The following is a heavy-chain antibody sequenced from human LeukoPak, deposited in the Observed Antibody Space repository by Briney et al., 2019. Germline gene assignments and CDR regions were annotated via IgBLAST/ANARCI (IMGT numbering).Heavy chain of an antibody. CDR2: ISRSGDTI. D-gene: IGHD3-10*01. J-gene: IGHJ4*02. CDR3: ARDYASDY. CDR1: GFTFSRYE. V-gene: IGHV3-48*03. Sequence: GGSLRLSCAASGFTFSRYEMNWVRQAPGKGLEWVSYISRSGDTIYFADSVKGRFTISRDNAKNSLYLQMSSLRAEDTAVYYCARDYASDYWGQGTLVTGSS.